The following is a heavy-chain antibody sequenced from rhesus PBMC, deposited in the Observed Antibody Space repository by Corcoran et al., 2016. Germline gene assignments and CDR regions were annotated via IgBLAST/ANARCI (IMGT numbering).Heavy chain of an antibody. V-gene: IGHV2-174*01. J-gene: IGHJ3*01. Sequence: QVTLKESGPALVKPTQTLPLTCTFSGFSLTPSGMCMGWIRQPPGKALEWLALIYWDDDKRYTTSLKSRLTISKDTSKNQVVLTMTNMDPVDTATYYCARITFDFWGPGLRVTVSS. CDR3: ARITFDF. CDR1: GFSLTPSGMC. CDR2: IYWDDDK.